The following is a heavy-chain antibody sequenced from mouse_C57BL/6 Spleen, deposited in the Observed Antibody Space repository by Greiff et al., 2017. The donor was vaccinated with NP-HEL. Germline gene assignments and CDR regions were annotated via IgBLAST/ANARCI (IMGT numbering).Heavy chain of an antibody. J-gene: IGHJ2*01. D-gene: IGHD1-1*02. Sequence: QVQLQQSGAELVRPGASVTLSCKASGYTFTDYEMHWVKQTPVHGLEWIGAINPETGGTAYNQKFKGKAILTADKSSSTAYMELRSLTSEDSAVYYCTWWEREEKDSCDYWGQGTTLTVSS. CDR2: INPETGGT. V-gene: IGHV1-15*01. CDR3: TWWEREEKDSCDY. CDR1: GYTFTDYE.